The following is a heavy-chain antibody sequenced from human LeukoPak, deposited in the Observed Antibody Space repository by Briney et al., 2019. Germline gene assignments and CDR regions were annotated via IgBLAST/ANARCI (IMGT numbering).Heavy chain of an antibody. V-gene: IGHV4-59*01. D-gene: IGHD3-22*01. J-gene: IGHJ3*02. CDR3: ARADDSSGSDAFDI. CDR1: GGSLSSYY. Sequence: SETLSLTCTVSGGSLSSYYWSWIRQPPGKGLEWIGYIYYSGSTNYNPSLKSRVTISVDTSKNQFSLKLSSVTAADTAVYYCARADDSSGSDAFDIWGQGTMVTVSS. CDR2: IYYSGST.